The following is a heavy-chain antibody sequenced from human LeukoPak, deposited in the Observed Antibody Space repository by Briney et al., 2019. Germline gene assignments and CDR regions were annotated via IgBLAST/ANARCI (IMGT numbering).Heavy chain of an antibody. D-gene: IGHD3-22*01. Sequence: SETLSLTCAVSGGSISSYYWSWIRQPPGKGLEWIGYIYYSGSTNYNPSLKSRVTISVDTSKNQFSLKLSSVTAADTAVYYCARYGSSGYSPDAFDIWGQGTMVTVSS. CDR2: IYYSGST. CDR3: ARYGSSGYSPDAFDI. CDR1: GGSISSYY. J-gene: IGHJ3*02. V-gene: IGHV4-59*08.